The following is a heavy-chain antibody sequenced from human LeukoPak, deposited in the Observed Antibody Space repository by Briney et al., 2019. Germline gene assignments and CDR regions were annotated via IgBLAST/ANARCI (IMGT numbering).Heavy chain of an antibody. D-gene: IGHD4-17*01. J-gene: IGHJ4*02. Sequence: GGSLRLSCAASGFTFSRYAMHWVRQAPGKGLEWVAVISYDGSKKYYADSVKGRFTISRDNSKNTLYLQKNSRTDEDTAVYYSARNDYGTYYFDYWGQGTLVTVSS. V-gene: IGHV3-30-3*01. CDR2: ISYDGSKK. CDR3: ARNDYGTYYFDY. CDR1: GFTFSRYA.